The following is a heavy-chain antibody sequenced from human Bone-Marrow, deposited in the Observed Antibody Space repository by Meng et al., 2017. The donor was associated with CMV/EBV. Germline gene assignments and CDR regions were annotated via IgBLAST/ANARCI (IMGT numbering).Heavy chain of an antibody. Sequence: SETLSLTCTVSGGSISSSSYYWGWIRQPPGKGLEWIGSIYYSGSTYYNPSLKSRVTISVDTSKNQFFLKLSSVTAADTAVYYCARQLVYYGSGSYYISWGQGTLVTGYS. CDR3: ARQLVYYGSGSYYIS. D-gene: IGHD3-10*01. V-gene: IGHV4-39*01. CDR2: IYYSGST. CDR1: GGSISSSSYY. J-gene: IGHJ5*02.